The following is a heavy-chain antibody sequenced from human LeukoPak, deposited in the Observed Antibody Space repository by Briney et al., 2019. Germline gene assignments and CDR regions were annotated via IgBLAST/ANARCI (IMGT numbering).Heavy chain of an antibody. CDR3: AREIVVVPARSDWDTYYYYYYMDV. V-gene: IGHV4-4*07. J-gene: IGHJ6*03. Sequence: NPSETLSLTCTVSGGSISSYYWGWIRQPAGKGLEWIGRIYTSGSTNYNPSLKSRVTMSVDTSKNQFSLKLSSVTAVDTAVYYCAREIVVVPARSDWDTYYYYYYMDVWGKGTTVTVSS. CDR1: GGSISSYY. D-gene: IGHD2-2*01. CDR2: IYTSGST.